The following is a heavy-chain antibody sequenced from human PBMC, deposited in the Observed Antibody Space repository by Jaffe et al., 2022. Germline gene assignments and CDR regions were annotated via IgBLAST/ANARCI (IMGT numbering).Heavy chain of an antibody. Sequence: QVQLVQSGAEVKKPGASVKVSCKASGYTFTGYYMHWVRQAPGQGLEWMGWINPNSGGTNYAQKFQGRVTMTRDTSISTAYMELSRLRSDDTAVYYCARDAVPLWFGELRYYFDYWGQGTLVTVSS. CDR1: GYTFTGYY. V-gene: IGHV1-2*02. D-gene: IGHD3-10*01. J-gene: IGHJ4*02. CDR3: ARDAVPLWFGELRYYFDY. CDR2: INPNSGGT.